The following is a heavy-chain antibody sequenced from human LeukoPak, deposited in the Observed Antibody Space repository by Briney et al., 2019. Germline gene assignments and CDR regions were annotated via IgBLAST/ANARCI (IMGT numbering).Heavy chain of an antibody. CDR3: ARVRDGYNDAYDI. Sequence: ASVKVSCKTSGYTFTSYNLHWVRQAPGQRLEWMGIIKPSGDNTHYAQKFQGRFTMTSDTSTSSVYMELSSLISADTAVYYCARVRDGYNDAYDIWGQGTMVTVSS. CDR2: IKPSGDNT. D-gene: IGHD5-24*01. V-gene: IGHV1-46*01. J-gene: IGHJ3*02. CDR1: GYTFTSYN.